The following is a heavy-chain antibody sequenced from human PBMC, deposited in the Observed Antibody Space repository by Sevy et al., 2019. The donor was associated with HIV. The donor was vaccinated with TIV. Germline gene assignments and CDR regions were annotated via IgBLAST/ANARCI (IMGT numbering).Heavy chain of an antibody. D-gene: IGHD7-27*01. CDR1: GGSVSSYY. V-gene: IGHV4-59*02. CDR2: IYYSGST. CDR3: ARATGVEMAIGFAFDI. J-gene: IGHJ3*02. Sequence: SETLSLTCTVSGGSVSSYYWSWIRQPPGKGLEWIGYIYYSGSTNYNPSLKSRVTISVDTSQNQFSLKLSSVTAADTAVYYCARATGVEMAIGFAFDIWGQGTMVTVSS.